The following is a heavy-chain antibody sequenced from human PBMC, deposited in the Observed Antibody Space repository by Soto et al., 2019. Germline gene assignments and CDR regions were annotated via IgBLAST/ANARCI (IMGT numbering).Heavy chain of an antibody. J-gene: IGHJ3*02. Sequence: QVQLVQSGAEVKKPASSVKVSCKASGGTFSSYAISWVRQAPGQGLEWMGGIIPIFGTANYAQKFQGRVTITADESTSTAYMELSSLRSEDTAVYYCARAGVLWFGELSYQDGAFDIWGQGTMVTVSS. D-gene: IGHD3-10*01. CDR2: IIPIFGTA. CDR3: ARAGVLWFGELSYQDGAFDI. V-gene: IGHV1-69*01. CDR1: GGTFSSYA.